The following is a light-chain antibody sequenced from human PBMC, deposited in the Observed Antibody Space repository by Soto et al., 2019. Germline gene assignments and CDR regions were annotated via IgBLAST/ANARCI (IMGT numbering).Light chain of an antibody. J-gene: IGKJ1*01. V-gene: IGKV2-28*01. Sequence: DIVMTQSPLSLPVTPGEPASISCRSSQSLLHSNGYNDLDWYLQKPGQSPQLLIYLGSNRASGVPDRFSGSVSGTDFTLEISRVEAEDVGVYYCMQALQTPPTFGQGTKVEIK. CDR2: LGS. CDR3: MQALQTPPT. CDR1: QSLLHSNGYND.